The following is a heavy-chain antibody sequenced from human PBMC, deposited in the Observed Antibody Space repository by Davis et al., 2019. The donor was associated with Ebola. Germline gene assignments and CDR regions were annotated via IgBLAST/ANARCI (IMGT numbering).Heavy chain of an antibody. Sequence: GGSLRLSCEASGFTFSRYGMHWVRQAPGKGLEWVAFLRSEATSQDYGKSVQGRFFISRDDSKNTLYLQMNSLRVDDTAVYYCVRPGSGSYTPDFDYWGQGTLVTVSS. CDR3: VRPGSGSYTPDFDY. CDR2: LRSEATSQ. D-gene: IGHD3-10*01. J-gene: IGHJ4*02. CDR1: GFTFSRYG. V-gene: IGHV3-30*02.